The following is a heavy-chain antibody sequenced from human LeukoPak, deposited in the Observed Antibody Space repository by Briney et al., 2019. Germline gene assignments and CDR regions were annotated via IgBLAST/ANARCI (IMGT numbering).Heavy chain of an antibody. J-gene: IGHJ5*02. Sequence: RVASVKVSCKASGGTFSSYAISWVRQAPGQGLEWMGGISAYNGNTNYAQNLQGRVTMTTDTSTSTAYMELRSLRSDDTAVYYCAREGAYCSSTSCHLQNWFDPWGQGTLVTVSS. CDR2: ISAYNGNT. CDR1: GGTFSSYA. D-gene: IGHD2-2*01. V-gene: IGHV1-18*01. CDR3: AREGAYCSSTSCHLQNWFDP.